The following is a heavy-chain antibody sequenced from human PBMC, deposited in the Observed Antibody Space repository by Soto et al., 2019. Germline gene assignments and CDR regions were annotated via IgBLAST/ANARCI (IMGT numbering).Heavy chain of an antibody. J-gene: IGHJ6*02. CDR1: GGSFSGYY. CDR2: INHSGST. Sequence: QVQLQQWGAGLLKPSETLSLTCAVYGGSFSGYYWSWIRQPPGKGLEWIGEINHSGSTNYNPSLKSRATISVDTSKNQFSLKLSSVTAADTAVYYCARGPNYYGSGSYSLRGYYSYYGMDVWGQGTTVTVSS. V-gene: IGHV4-34*01. CDR3: ARGPNYYGSGSYSLRGYYSYYGMDV. D-gene: IGHD3-10*01.